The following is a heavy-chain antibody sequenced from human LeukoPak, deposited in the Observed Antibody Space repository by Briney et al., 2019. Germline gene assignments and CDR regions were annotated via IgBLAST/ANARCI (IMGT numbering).Heavy chain of an antibody. CDR2: ISGSGGST. D-gene: IGHD6-13*01. CDR3: AKSEAAAGPNWFDP. Sequence: GGPLRLSCAASGFTFSSYAISWVRQAPGKGLEWVSAISGSGGSTYYADSVKGRFTISRDNSKNTLYLQMNSLRAEDTAVYYCAKSEAAAGPNWFDPWGQGTLVTVSS. V-gene: IGHV3-23*01. CDR1: GFTFSSYA. J-gene: IGHJ5*02.